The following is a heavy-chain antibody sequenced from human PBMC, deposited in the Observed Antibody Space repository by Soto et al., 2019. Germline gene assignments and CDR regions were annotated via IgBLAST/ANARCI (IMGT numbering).Heavy chain of an antibody. V-gene: IGHV3-30*18. J-gene: IGHJ4*02. CDR1: GFTFSSYG. Sequence: GGSLRLSCAASGFTFSSYGMHWVRQAPGKGLEWVAVISYDGSNKYYADSVKGRFTISRDNSKNTLYLQMNSLRAEDTAVYYCAKSYDSSGLDYWGQGTLVTVSS. CDR3: AKSYDSSGLDY. CDR2: ISYDGSNK. D-gene: IGHD3-22*01.